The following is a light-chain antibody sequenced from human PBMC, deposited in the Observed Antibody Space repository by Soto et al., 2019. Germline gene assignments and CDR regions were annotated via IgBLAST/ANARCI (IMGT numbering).Light chain of an antibody. CDR1: QSVSSSY. J-gene: IGKJ1*01. CDR2: GAS. CDR3: QQYGSSPWT. V-gene: IGKV3-20*01. Sequence: EIVLTQSPGTLSLSPGERATLSCRASQSVSSSYLAWYQQKPGQAPRLLIYGASIRPTGIPDRVSGSGSGTDFTLTSSRLEPEDFAVYYCQQYGSSPWTVGQGTKLEI.